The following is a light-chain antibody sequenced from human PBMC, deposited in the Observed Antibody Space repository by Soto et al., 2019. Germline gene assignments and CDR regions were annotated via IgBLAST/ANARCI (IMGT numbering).Light chain of an antibody. CDR2: DAS. Sequence: EIVLTQSPATLSLSPGERPTLACTASQSVSSYLAWYAQKNGQXPRXXIYDASNRATGIPARFSASVSGTDLTINFGRLEPEDGEVDEGQQRSNWPPAFGQGTRLEIK. V-gene: IGKV3-11*01. CDR1: QSVSSY. J-gene: IGKJ5*01. CDR3: QQRSNWPPA.